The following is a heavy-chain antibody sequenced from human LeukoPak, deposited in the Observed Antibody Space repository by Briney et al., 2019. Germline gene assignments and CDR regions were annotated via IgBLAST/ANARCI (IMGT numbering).Heavy chain of an antibody. J-gene: IGHJ4*02. Sequence: GGSLRLSCAASGFTFSSYSMTWVRQAPGKGLEWVSSISSSSSYIYYADSVKGRFTISRDNAKNSLYLQMNSLRAEDTAVYYCARVFFGHYFDYWGQGTLVTVSS. CDR1: GFTFSSYS. V-gene: IGHV3-21*01. CDR3: ARVFFGHYFDY. CDR2: ISSSSSYI. D-gene: IGHD3-10*02.